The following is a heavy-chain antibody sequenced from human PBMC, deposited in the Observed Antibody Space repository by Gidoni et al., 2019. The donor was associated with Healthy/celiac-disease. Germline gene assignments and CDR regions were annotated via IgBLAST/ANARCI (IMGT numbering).Heavy chain of an antibody. CDR3: ARRNNIVATISRYYYYYMDV. J-gene: IGHJ6*03. D-gene: IGHD5-12*01. CDR1: GGSISSSSYY. CDR2: IYYSGST. V-gene: IGHV4-39*01. Sequence: QLQLQESGPGLVKPSETLSLTCTVTGGSISSSSYYWGWIRQPPGKGLEWIGSIYYSGSTYYNPSLKSRVTISVDTSKNQFSLKLSSVTAADTAVYYCARRNNIVATISRYYYYYMDVWGKGTTVTVSS.